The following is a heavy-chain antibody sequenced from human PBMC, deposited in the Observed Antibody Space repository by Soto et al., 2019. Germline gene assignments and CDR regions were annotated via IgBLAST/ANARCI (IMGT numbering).Heavy chain of an antibody. CDR2: ISAYNVNT. CDR1: GYTFTSYG. J-gene: IGHJ4*02. Sequence: GASVKVSCKASGYTFTSYGISWVRQAPGQGLEWMGWISAYNVNTNYAQKLQGRVTMTTDTSTSTAYMELRSLRSDDTVVYYCARVGGDYDFWSGYYPYWGQGTLVTVSS. CDR3: ARVGGDYDFWSGYYPY. V-gene: IGHV1-18*01. D-gene: IGHD3-3*01.